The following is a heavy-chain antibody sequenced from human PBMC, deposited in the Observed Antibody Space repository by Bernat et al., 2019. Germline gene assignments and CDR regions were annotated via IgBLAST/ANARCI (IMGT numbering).Heavy chain of an antibody. CDR3: ARDPGDQKRAFDI. CDR2: IWYDGSNK. J-gene: IGHJ3*02. Sequence: QVQLVESGGGVVQPGRSLRLSCAASGFTFSSYGMHWVRQAPGKGLEWVGVIWYDGSNKYYADSVKGRFTISRDNSKNTLYLQMNSLRAEDTAVYYCARDPGDQKRAFDIWGQGTMVTVSS. CDR1: GFTFSSYG. V-gene: IGHV3-33*01. D-gene: IGHD3-10*01.